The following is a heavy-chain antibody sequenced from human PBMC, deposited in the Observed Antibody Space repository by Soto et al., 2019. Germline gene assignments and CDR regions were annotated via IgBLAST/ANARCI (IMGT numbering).Heavy chain of an antibody. CDR3: ALPGGPRQGYYSGLDV. Sequence: QLPLVQSGAEVRKPGSSAKVSCKTSGGSFSNYAITWVRRAPGQGLEWMGGIIPIFGRTQHAQKFRDRVTINADDSRSTVYLESTSLRSEDTAIYYCALPGGPRQGYYSGLDVWGPGTTITVSS. D-gene: IGHD3-10*01. V-gene: IGHV1-69*01. J-gene: IGHJ6*02. CDR2: IIPIFGRT. CDR1: GGSFSNYA.